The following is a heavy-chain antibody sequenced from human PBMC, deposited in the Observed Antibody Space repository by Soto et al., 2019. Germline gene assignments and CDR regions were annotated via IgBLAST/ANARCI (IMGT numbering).Heavy chain of an antibody. V-gene: IGHV3-30*18. CDR3: AKDQGGTEDYYYYGMDV. Sequence: GGSLRLSCAASGFTFSSYGMHWVRQAPGKGLEWVAVISYDGSNKYYADSVKGRFTISRDNSKNTLYLQMNSLRAEDTAVYYCAKDQGGTEDYYYYGMDVWGQGTTVTVSS. CDR1: GFTFSSYG. D-gene: IGHD1-7*01. CDR2: ISYDGSNK. J-gene: IGHJ6*02.